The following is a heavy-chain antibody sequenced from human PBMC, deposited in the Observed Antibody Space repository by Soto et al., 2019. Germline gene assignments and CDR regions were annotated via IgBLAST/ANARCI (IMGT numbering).Heavy chain of an antibody. V-gene: IGHV4-34*01. CDR3: ARKSYIVATINWFDP. J-gene: IGHJ5*02. CDR2: INHSGST. D-gene: IGHD5-12*01. CDR1: GGSFSGYY. Sequence: PSETLSLTCAVDGGSFSGYYWSWIRQPPGKGLEWIGEINHSGSTNYNPSLKSRVTISVDTSKNQFSLKLSSVTAADTAVYYCARKSYIVATINWFDPWGQGTLVTVSS.